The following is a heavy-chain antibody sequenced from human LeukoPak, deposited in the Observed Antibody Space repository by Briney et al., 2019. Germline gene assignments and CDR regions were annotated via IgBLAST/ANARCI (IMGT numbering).Heavy chain of an antibody. CDR1: GFTFSSYA. CDR2: ISYDGSNK. J-gene: IGHJ4*02. Sequence: GGSLRLSCAASGFTFSSYAMHWVRQAPGKGLEWVAVISYDGSNKYYADSVKGRFTISRDNSKNTLYLQMNSLRAEDTAVYYCARGRVRWLQSAYYFDYWGQGTLVTVSS. CDR3: ARGRVRWLQSAYYFDY. D-gene: IGHD5-24*01. V-gene: IGHV3-30*04.